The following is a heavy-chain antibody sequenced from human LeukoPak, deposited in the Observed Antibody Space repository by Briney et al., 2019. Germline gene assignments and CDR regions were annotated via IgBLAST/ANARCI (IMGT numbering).Heavy chain of an antibody. CDR2: IIPIFGTA. V-gene: IGHV1-69*06. D-gene: IGHD2-8*01. J-gene: IGHJ4*02. Sequence: EASVKVSCKASGGTFSSYAISWVRQAPGQGLEWMGGIIPIFGTANYAQKFQGRVTITADKSTSTAYMELSSLRSEDTAVYYCAREVLKWTLDYWGQGTLVTVSS. CDR3: AREVLKWTLDY. CDR1: GGTFSSYA.